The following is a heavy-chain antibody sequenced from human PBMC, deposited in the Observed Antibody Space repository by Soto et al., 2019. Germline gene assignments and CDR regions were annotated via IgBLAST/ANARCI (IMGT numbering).Heavy chain of an antibody. J-gene: IGHJ4*02. CDR3: ARDAAGGTYSTAWYEFDY. D-gene: IGHD2-2*01. CDR1: GFIFGSYG. Sequence: PGGSLRLSCTASGFIFGSYGMHWVRQAPGKGLEWVALISYDGTNKYYPDSVKGRFTFSRDNPRNTLYLQMNSLRAEDTAVYYCARDAAGGTYSTAWYEFDYWGQGTLVTVSS. CDR2: ISYDGTNK. V-gene: IGHV3-30*03.